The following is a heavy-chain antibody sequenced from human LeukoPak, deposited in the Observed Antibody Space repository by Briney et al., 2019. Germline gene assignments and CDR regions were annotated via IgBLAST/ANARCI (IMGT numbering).Heavy chain of an antibody. Sequence: ASVKVSCKASGYTLTGYYLHWVRQAPGQGLERMGWINPNSGGTTYSQKFQGRVTMTRDTSISTAYMELNRLRSDDTAVYYCARANRGYCSSPSCSIDYWGQGTLVTVSS. CDR3: ARANRGYCSSPSCSIDY. CDR1: GYTLTGYY. CDR2: INPNSGGT. J-gene: IGHJ4*02. D-gene: IGHD2-2*01. V-gene: IGHV1-2*02.